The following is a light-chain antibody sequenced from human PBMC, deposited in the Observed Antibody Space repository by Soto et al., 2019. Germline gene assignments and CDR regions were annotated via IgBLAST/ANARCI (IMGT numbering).Light chain of an antibody. J-gene: IGKJ3*01. Sequence: IVMTQSPVTLSVTRGERATLSCRASQNIRRSLAWYQQKPVQGPSLLIYGTSTRAGGVPARFSGGGSGTEFTPTITSLQSEDFAVYYCQQRSSWPPGFTFGPGTKVDI. CDR1: QNIRRS. CDR3: QQRSSWPPGFT. CDR2: GTS. V-gene: IGKV3-15*01.